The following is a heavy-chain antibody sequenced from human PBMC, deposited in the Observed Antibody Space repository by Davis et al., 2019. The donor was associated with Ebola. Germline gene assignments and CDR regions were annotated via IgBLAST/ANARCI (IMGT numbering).Heavy chain of an antibody. CDR2: IYPGDSDT. CDR1: GYSFTSYW. D-gene: IGHD2-8*02. J-gene: IGHJ5*02. V-gene: IGHV5-51*01. CDR3: ARGAEVVYAGWFDP. Sequence: GGSLRLSCKGSGYSFTSYWIGWVRQMPGKGLEWMGIIYPGDSDTRYSPSFQGQVTISADKSISTAYLQWSSLKASDTAMYYCARGAEVVYAGWFDPWGQGTLVTVSS.